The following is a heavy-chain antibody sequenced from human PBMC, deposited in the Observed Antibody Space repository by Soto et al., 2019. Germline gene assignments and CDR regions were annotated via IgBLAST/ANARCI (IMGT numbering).Heavy chain of an antibody. CDR2: IGDDGDNE. J-gene: IGHJ4*02. Sequence: PGGSLRLSCAASGFTFSNYLMRWVRQAPGKGLERVSAIGDDGDNEYYQDSVKGRFTISRDNSKNTLYLQMNSLRAEDTALYYCATQKYNSGRYFDNWGQGALVTVSS. V-gene: IGHV3-23*01. CDR3: ATQKYNSGRYFDN. CDR1: GFTFSNYL. D-gene: IGHD6-19*01.